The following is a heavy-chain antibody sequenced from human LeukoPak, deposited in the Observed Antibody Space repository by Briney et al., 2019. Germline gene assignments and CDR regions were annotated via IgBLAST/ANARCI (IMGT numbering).Heavy chain of an antibody. D-gene: IGHD3-22*01. Sequence: PSETLSLTCTVSGGSISSYYWSWIRQPAGKGLELIGRIYTSGSTNYNPSLKSRVTMSVDTSKNQFSLKLSSVTAADTAVYYCARGLSYYDSSGYYYDYFDYWGQGTLVTVSS. V-gene: IGHV4-4*07. CDR3: ARGLSYYDSSGYYYDYFDY. J-gene: IGHJ4*02. CDR1: GGSISSYY. CDR2: IYTSGST.